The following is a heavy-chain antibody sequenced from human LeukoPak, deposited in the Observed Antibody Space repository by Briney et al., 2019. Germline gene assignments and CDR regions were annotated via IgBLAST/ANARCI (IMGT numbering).Heavy chain of an antibody. Sequence: GGSLRLSCAASGFTFSDYYMSWIRQAPGKGLEWVSYISSSGSTIYYADSVKGRFTISRDNAKNSLYLQMNSLRAEDTAVYYCARDQDSGPNWFDPWGQGTLVTVSS. D-gene: IGHD5-12*01. J-gene: IGHJ5*02. CDR2: ISSSGSTI. CDR1: GFTFSDYY. CDR3: ARDQDSGPNWFDP. V-gene: IGHV3-11*04.